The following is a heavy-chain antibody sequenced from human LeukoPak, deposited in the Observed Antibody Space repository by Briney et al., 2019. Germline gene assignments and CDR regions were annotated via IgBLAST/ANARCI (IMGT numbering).Heavy chain of an antibody. CDR1: GGSISSSSHY. CDR3: ARAGYSYGIISYFDS. D-gene: IGHD5-18*01. V-gene: IGHV4-39*01. CDR2: VST. Sequence: PSETLSLTCTVSGGSISSSSHYWGWIRQPPGKGLEWIGVSTYYNPSLKNRVTISRDTSKNQFSLNLSSVTAADTAIYYCARAGYSYGIISYFDSWGQGTLVTVSS. J-gene: IGHJ4*02.